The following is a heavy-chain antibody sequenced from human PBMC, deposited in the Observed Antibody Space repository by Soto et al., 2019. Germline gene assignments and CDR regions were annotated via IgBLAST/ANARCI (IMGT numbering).Heavy chain of an antibody. D-gene: IGHD1-7*01. J-gene: IGHJ6*02. Sequence: SETLSLTCTVSGGSISSYYWSWIRQPAGKGLEWIGRIYTSGSTNYNPSLKSRVTMSVDTSKNQFSLKLSSVTAADTAVYYCARDPGTGTLYYSYGMDVWGQGTTVTVSS. CDR2: IYTSGST. V-gene: IGHV4-4*07. CDR1: GGSISSYY. CDR3: ARDPGTGTLYYSYGMDV.